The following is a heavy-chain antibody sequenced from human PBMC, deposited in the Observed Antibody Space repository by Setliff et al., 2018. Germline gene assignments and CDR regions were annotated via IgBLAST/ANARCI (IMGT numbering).Heavy chain of an antibody. CDR2: ISSSGITI. CDR3: ARARGYSYGPFDY. Sequence: PGGSLRLSCAASGFTFSDYYMSWIRRAPGKGLEWVSYISSSGITIYYADSVKGRFTISRDNAKNSLYLQMNSLRAEDTAVYSCARARGYSYGPFDYWGQGTLVTVSS. D-gene: IGHD5-18*01. CDR1: GFTFSDYY. J-gene: IGHJ4*02. V-gene: IGHV3-11*04.